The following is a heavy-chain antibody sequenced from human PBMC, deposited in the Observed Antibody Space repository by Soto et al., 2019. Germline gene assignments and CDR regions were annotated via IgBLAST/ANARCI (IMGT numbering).Heavy chain of an antibody. CDR3: ARHRQYYDTSGYQQRYFDY. V-gene: IGHV4-39*01. J-gene: IGHJ4*02. D-gene: IGHD3-22*01. CDR1: GGSISSSPYC. Sequence: PSETLSLTCSVSGGSISSSPYCWGWIRQPPGKGLEWLGTIYYSGTTSYNPSLKSRVIISVDTSNNQLFLKLRSVTAADTAVYYCARHRQYYDTSGYQQRYFDYWGQGTQVTVSS. CDR2: IYYSGTT.